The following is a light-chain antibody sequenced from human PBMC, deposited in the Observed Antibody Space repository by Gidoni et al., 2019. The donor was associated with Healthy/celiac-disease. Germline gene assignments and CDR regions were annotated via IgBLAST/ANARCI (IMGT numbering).Light chain of an antibody. CDR2: DAS. Sequence: DIKMTQSQSSLSASVGDRVTITCQASQDISNYLNWYQQKPGKAPKLLIYDASNLDTGGPSRFSGSGSGTDFTFTISSLQPEDIATYYCQQYYNLSYLYTFGHGTKLEI. V-gene: IGKV1-33*01. CDR1: QDISNY. CDR3: QQYYNLSYLYT. J-gene: IGKJ2*01.